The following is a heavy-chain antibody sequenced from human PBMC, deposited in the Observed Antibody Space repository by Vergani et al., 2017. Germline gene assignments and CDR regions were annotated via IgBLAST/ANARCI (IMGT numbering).Heavy chain of an antibody. CDR2: IDPSDSYT. Sequence: VESGGGLVQPGESLRISCKGSGYSFTSYWISWVRQMPGKGLEWMGRIDPSDSYTNYSPSFQGHVTISADKSISTAYLQWSSLKASDTAMYYCARQVAVAGKWWGPYYYYGMDVWGQGP. D-gene: IGHD6-19*01. CDR1: GYSFTSYW. V-gene: IGHV5-10-1*01. CDR3: ARQVAVAGKWWGPYYYYGMDV. J-gene: IGHJ6*02.